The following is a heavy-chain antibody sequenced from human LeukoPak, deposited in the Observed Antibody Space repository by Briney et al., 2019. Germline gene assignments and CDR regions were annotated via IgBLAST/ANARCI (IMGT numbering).Heavy chain of an antibody. CDR2: IYYSGST. Sequence: SETLSLTCTVSGGSISSYYWSWIRQPPGKGLEWLGYIYYSGSTNYNPSLKSRVTISVDTSKNQFSLKLSSVTAADTAVYYCARDSLNGWNYYYGMDVWGQGTTVTVSS. D-gene: IGHD1-1*01. V-gene: IGHV4-59*01. CDR1: GGSISSYY. J-gene: IGHJ6*02. CDR3: ARDSLNGWNYYYGMDV.